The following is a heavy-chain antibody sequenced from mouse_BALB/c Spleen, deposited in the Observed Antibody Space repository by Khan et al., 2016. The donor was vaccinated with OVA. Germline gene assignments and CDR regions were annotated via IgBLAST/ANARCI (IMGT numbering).Heavy chain of an antibody. Sequence: VRLQQSGPELVKPGTSVKMSCKASGYRITSYLIHWVKQMPGQGLEWIGYVNPYNGATKYNEKFKGKATLTSDKSSNTAYMELSSLTSEDSAVYYCARGNWQSYYFDFWGQGTMLTVSS. D-gene: IGHD4-1*01. CDR1: GYRITSYL. J-gene: IGHJ2*01. V-gene: IGHV1S136*01. CDR2: VNPYNGAT. CDR3: ARGNWQSYYFDF.